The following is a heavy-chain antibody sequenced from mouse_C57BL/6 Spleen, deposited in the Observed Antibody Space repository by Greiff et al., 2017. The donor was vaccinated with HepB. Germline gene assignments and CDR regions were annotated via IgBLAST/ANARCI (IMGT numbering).Heavy chain of an antibody. CDR2: IDPETGGT. V-gene: IGHV1-15*01. J-gene: IGHJ3*01. Sequence: QVQLQQSGAELVRPGASVTLSCKASGYTFTDYEMHWVKQTPVHGLEWIGAIDPETGGTAYNQKFKGKAILTADKSSSTAYMELRSLTSEDSAVYYCTRPYSYDYDRFAYWGQGTLVTVSA. D-gene: IGHD2-4*01. CDR3: TRPYSYDYDRFAY. CDR1: GYTFTDYE.